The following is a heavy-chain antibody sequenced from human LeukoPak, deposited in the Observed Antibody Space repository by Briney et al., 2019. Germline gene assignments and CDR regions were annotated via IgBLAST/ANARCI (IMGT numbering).Heavy chain of an antibody. Sequence: GRSLRLSCAASGFTFSSYAMHWVRQAPGKGLGSVSYISSSSSYTNYADSVKGRFTISRDNAENLLYLKMNSLRAEDTAVYYCARGSYPFYDILTGYCCAFDIWGQGTMVTVSS. CDR2: ISSSSSYT. J-gene: IGHJ3*02. CDR3: ARGSYPFYDILTGYCCAFDI. D-gene: IGHD3-9*01. CDR1: GFTFSSYA. V-gene: IGHV3-21*05.